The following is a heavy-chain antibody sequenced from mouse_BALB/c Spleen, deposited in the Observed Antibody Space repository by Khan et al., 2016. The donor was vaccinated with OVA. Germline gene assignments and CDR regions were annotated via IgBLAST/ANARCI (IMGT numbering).Heavy chain of an antibody. D-gene: IGHD2-10*02. Sequence: EVQLQQSGPELEKPGASVKISCKASGYSFTGYNMNWVKQSNGKSLEWIGNIDPYYGGATYKQKFKGKAKLTVDKSSSTAYMQLKSLTSEDSAVYYCTRGYGNYVRYYFDYWGQGTTLTVSS. CDR1: GYSFTGYN. CDR3: TRGYGNYVRYYFDY. V-gene: IGHV1-39*01. J-gene: IGHJ2*01. CDR2: IDPYYGGA.